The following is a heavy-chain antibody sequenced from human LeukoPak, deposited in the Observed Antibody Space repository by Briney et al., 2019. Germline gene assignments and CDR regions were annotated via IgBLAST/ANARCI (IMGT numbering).Heavy chain of an antibody. J-gene: IGHJ4*02. Sequence: SETLSLTCTVSGGSINNYYWSWIRQPPGKGLDWIGYLHYSGSTSYNPSLKSRVTISVDTSKNQFSLKLSSVTAADTAVYYCARGPGLDGAVYFDYWGQGTLVTVSS. CDR2: LHYSGST. D-gene: IGHD4-17*01. V-gene: IGHV4-59*01. CDR1: GGSINNYY. CDR3: ARGPGLDGAVYFDY.